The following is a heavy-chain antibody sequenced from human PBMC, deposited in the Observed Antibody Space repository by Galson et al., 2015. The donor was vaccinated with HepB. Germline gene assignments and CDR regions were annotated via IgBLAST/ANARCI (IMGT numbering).Heavy chain of an antibody. CDR1: GFTFSSYS. Sequence: SLRLSCAASGFTFSSYSMNWVRQAPGKGLEWVSYISFSSTTRYYADSVKGRFTISRDNAKNSLYLQMNSPRVEDTAVYYCARDRGGSGTYLSDYYDMDVWGQGTTVTVSS. V-gene: IGHV3-48*04. CDR2: ISFSSTTR. CDR3: ARDRGGSGTYLSDYYDMDV. J-gene: IGHJ6*02. D-gene: IGHD3-10*01.